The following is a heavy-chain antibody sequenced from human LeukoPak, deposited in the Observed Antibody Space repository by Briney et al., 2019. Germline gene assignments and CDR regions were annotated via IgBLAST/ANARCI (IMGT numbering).Heavy chain of an antibody. CDR1: GFTSSSYS. CDR3: GREIEAPGKTLDY. Sequence: GGSLRLSCAASGFTSSSYSMNWVRQAPGKGLEWVSSISSRSSYIYYADSLKGRFTISRDNAKNSLYLQMNSLRAEDTAVYYCGREIEAPGKTLDYWGQGTLVTVSS. J-gene: IGHJ4*02. CDR2: ISSRSSYI. V-gene: IGHV3-21*01.